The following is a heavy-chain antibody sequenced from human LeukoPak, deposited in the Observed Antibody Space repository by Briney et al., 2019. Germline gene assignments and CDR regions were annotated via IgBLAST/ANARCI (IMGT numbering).Heavy chain of an antibody. J-gene: IGHJ5*02. D-gene: IGHD3-22*01. V-gene: IGHV1-18*01. Sequence: ASVKVSCKASGYTFTSYGISWVRQAPGQGLEWMGWISAYNGNTNYAQKLQGRVTMTTDTSTSTAYMELSSLRSEDTAVYYCAREPDSSGYYRNWFDPWGQGTLVTVSS. CDR2: ISAYNGNT. CDR3: AREPDSSGYYRNWFDP. CDR1: GYTFTSYG.